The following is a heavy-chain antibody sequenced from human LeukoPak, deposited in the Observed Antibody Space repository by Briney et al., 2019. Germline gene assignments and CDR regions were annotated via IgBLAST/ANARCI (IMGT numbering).Heavy chain of an antibody. D-gene: IGHD4-17*01. CDR3: ARRAVTTGYFDY. CDR2: IYPGDFDT. Sequence: GESLKISCKGSGYSFTSYWIAWVRQMPGKGLEWMGIIYPGDFDTRYSPSFQGQVTISADKSISTAYQQWSSLKASDTAVYYCARRAVTTGYFDYWGQGSLVTVSS. V-gene: IGHV5-51*01. CDR1: GYSFTSYW. J-gene: IGHJ4*02.